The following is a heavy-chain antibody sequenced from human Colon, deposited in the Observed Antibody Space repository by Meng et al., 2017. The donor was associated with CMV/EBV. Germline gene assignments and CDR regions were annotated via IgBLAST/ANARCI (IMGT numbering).Heavy chain of an antibody. CDR2: IYGSGRSS. D-gene: IGHD1-26*01. CDR3: ARDGSIVGAH. Sequence: GESLKISCAASGFTFDGYAMSWVRQAPGKGLEWVSVIYGSGRSSSSADSVKGRFSISRDNSKNTLYLQMSSLRAEDTAVYYCARDGSIVGAHWGQGTLVTVSS. CDR1: GFTFDGYA. V-gene: IGHV3-23*03. J-gene: IGHJ4*02.